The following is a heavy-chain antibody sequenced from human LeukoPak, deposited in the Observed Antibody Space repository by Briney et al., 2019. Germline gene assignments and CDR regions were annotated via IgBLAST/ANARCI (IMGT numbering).Heavy chain of an antibody. Sequence: SETLSLTCAVYGGSFSGYYWSWIRQPPGKGLEWIGYIYYSGSTNYNPSLKSRVTISVDTSKNQFSLKLSSVTAADTAVYYCAREGLYGSYFDYWGQGTLVTVSS. CDR1: GGSFSGYY. CDR2: IYYSGST. J-gene: IGHJ4*02. CDR3: AREGLYGSYFDY. D-gene: IGHD2/OR15-2a*01. V-gene: IGHV4-59*01.